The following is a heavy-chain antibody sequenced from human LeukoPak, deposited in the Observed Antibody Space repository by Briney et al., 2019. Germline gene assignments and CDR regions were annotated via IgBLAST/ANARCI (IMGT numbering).Heavy chain of an antibody. CDR3: ARDVRLGSGWPYYFDY. CDR1: GGSISSYY. Sequence: SETLSLTCTVSGGSISSYYWSWIRQPPGKGLEWIGYIYYSGSTNYNPSLKSRVTISVDTSKNQFSLKLSSVTAADTAVYYCARDVRLGSGWPYYFDYWGQGTLVTVSS. D-gene: IGHD6-19*01. CDR2: IYYSGST. V-gene: IGHV4-59*01. J-gene: IGHJ4*02.